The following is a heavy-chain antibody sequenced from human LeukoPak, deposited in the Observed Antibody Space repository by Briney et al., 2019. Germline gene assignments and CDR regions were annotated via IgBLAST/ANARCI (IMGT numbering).Heavy chain of an antibody. J-gene: IGHJ4*02. CDR2: INSDGSTT. Sequence: GGSLRLSCAAPGFTLNGYWMHWVRQAPGKGLVWVSRINSDGSTTSYADSVKGRFTISRGNSKNTLYLQMNSLRAEDTAVYFCARLPADYWGQGTLVTVSS. CDR3: ARLPADY. CDR1: GFTLNGYW. V-gene: IGHV3-74*01.